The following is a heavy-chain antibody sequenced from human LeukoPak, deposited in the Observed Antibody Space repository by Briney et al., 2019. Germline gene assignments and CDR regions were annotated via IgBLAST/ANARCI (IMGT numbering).Heavy chain of an antibody. V-gene: IGHV4-59*01. Sequence: SETLSLTCTVSGGSISSYYWSWIRQPPGKGLEWIGYIYYSGSTTYNPSLKSRVTISVDTSKNQFSLKLSSVTAADTAVYYCARMYYYDSSGYYYHAFDIWGQGTMVTVSS. CDR3: ARMYYYDSSGYYYHAFDI. D-gene: IGHD3-22*01. J-gene: IGHJ3*02. CDR2: IYYSGST. CDR1: GGSISSYY.